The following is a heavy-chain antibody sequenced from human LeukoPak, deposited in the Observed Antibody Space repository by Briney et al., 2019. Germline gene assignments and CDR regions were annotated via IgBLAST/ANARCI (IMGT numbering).Heavy chain of an antibody. CDR2: ISYDGSNK. J-gene: IGHJ4*02. CDR1: GFTFSSYG. V-gene: IGHV3-30*18. CDR3: AKDRITGTDDY. D-gene: IGHD1-20*01. Sequence: RAGGSLRLSCAASGFTFSSYGMAWVRQAPGKGLEGVAVISYDGSNKYYADSVKGRFTISRDNSKNTLYLQMNSLRAEDTAVYYCAKDRITGTDDYWGQGTLVTVSS.